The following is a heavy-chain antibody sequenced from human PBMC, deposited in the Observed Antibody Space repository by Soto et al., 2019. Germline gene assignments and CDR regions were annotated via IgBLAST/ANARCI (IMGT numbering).Heavy chain of an antibody. D-gene: IGHD5-18*01. J-gene: IGHJ6*02. V-gene: IGHV4-59*01. CDR2: IYYSGST. CDR1: GGSISSYY. CDR3: ARAYNSYDYGMDV. Sequence: QVQLQESGPGLVKPSETLSLTCTVSGGSISSYYWSWIRQPPGKGLEWIGYIYYSGSTNYNPSLKSRVTISVDTSKNQFSLKLSSVTAADTAVYYCARAYNSYDYGMDVWGQGTTVTVSS.